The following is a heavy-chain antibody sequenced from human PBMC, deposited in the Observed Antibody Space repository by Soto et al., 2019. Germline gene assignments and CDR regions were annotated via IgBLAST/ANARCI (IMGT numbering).Heavy chain of an antibody. Sequence: TLSLTCTVSGGSMRSGGYYWSWIRQHPGKGREWIGYIYYSGSTYYNPSLKSRVTISVDTSKNQFSLKLSSVTAADTAVYFCERESLYYYDSSGPDYWGQGAPHPVSS. D-gene: IGHD3-22*01. J-gene: IGHJ4*02. CDR1: GGSMRSGGYY. CDR3: ERESLYYYDSSGPDY. V-gene: IGHV4-31*03. CDR2: IYYSGST.